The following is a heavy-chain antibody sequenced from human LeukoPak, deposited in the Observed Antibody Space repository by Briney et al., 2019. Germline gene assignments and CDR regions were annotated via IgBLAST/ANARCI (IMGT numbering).Heavy chain of an antibody. CDR3: AREGDQGYSSSWYLFDY. D-gene: IGHD6-13*01. Sequence: SETLSLTCTVSGGSISSYYWSWIRQPPGKGLEWIGYIYYSGSTNYNPSLKSRVTISVDTSKNQFSLKLSSVTAADTAVYYCAREGDQGYSSSWYLFDYWGQGTLVTVSS. J-gene: IGHJ4*02. V-gene: IGHV4-59*01. CDR2: IYYSGST. CDR1: GGSISSYY.